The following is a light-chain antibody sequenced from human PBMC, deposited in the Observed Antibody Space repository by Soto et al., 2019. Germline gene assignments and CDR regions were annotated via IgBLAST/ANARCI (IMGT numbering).Light chain of an antibody. CDR3: ETYGSWRQA. V-gene: IGKV3-11*01. CDR2: DAS. CDR1: QSVIGY. Sequence: SVLTQSGARVSLSLGEGARLCCRAGQSVIGYLAWYQQKPGQAPRVLVYDASSRATGVPARVSGRGSGADFSLAVSSLEPEDFAVYYCETYGSWRQAFSQGTKVDI. J-gene: IGKJ1*01.